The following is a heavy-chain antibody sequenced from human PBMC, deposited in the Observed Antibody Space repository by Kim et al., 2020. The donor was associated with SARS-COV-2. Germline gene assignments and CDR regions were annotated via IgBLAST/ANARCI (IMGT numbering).Heavy chain of an antibody. CDR1: GFTFSSYW. V-gene: IGHV3-7*03. D-gene: IGHD3-22*01. J-gene: IGHJ4*02. Sequence: GGSLRLSCAASGFTFSSYWMSWVRQAPGKGLEWVANIKQDGSEKYYVDSVKGRFTISRDNAKNSLYLQMNSLRAEDTAVYYCAREGWGDSSGYCIYWGQGTLVTVSS. CDR2: IKQDGSEK. CDR3: AREGWGDSSGYCIY.